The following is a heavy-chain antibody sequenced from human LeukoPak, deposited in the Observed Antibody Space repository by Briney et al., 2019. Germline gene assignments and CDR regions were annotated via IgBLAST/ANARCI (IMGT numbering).Heavy chain of an antibody. D-gene: IGHD3-3*01. CDR2: INPNSGGT. Sequence: ASVEVSCKASGYTFTGYYMHWVRQAPGQGLEWMGWINPNSGGTNYAQKFQGWVTMTRDTSTTTVYMELTGLTSDDTATYYCARDEIFGVGTHFDYWGQGTPVIVSS. V-gene: IGHV1-2*04. CDR1: GYTFTGYY. J-gene: IGHJ4*02. CDR3: ARDEIFGVGTHFDY.